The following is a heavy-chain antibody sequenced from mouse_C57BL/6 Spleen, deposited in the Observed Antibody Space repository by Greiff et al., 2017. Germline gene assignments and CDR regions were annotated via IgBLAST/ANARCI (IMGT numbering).Heavy chain of an antibody. V-gene: IGHV1-15*01. CDR3: TRNYDYAMDY. CDR1: GYTFTDYE. D-gene: IGHD1-1*01. J-gene: IGHJ4*01. Sequence: VQLQPSGAELVRPGASVTLSCKASGYTFTDYEMHWVKQTPVHGLEWIGAIDPETGGTAYNQKFKGKAILTADKSSSTAYMELRSLTSEDSAVYYCTRNYDYAMDYWGQGTSVTVSS. CDR2: IDPETGGT.